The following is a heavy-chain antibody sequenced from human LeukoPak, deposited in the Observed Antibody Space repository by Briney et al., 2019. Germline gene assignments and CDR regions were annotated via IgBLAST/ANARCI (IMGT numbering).Heavy chain of an antibody. CDR2: ISYDGSKK. CDR1: GFTFSISD. V-gene: IGHV3-30*02. J-gene: IGHJ5*02. Sequence: GGSLRLSCAASGFTFSISDMHWVRQAPGKGLQWVAFISYDGSKKHCADSVQGRCTISRDNSKNTLSLQLNSLRADDTAVFYCTKGLVSWGQGTLLTVAA. CDR3: TKGLVS.